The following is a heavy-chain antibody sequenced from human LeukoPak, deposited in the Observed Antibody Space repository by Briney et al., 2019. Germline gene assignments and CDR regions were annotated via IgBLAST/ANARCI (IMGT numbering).Heavy chain of an antibody. J-gene: IGHJ4*02. CDR1: GYTFTGYY. CDR3: ATLTQSL. Sequence: SVKVSCKASGYTFTGYYMHWVRQAPGQGLEWMGGIIPIFGTANYAQKFQGRVTITADKSTSTAYMELSRLRSDDTAVYYCATLTQSLWGQGTLVTVSS. V-gene: IGHV1-69*06. D-gene: IGHD1-14*01. CDR2: IIPIFGTA.